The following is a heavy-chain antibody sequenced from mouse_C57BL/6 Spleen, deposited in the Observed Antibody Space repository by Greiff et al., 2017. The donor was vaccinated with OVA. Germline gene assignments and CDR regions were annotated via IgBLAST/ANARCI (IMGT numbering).Heavy chain of an antibody. D-gene: IGHD2-4*01. CDR2: ISYDGSN. V-gene: IGHV3-6*01. CDR1: GYSITSGYY. J-gene: IGHJ3*01. CDR3: ANNDYDEGAWFAY. Sequence: EVQLVESGPGLVKPSQSLSLTCSVTGYSITSGYYWNWIRQFPGNKLEWMGYISYDGSNNYNPSLKNRISITRDTSKNQFFLKLNSVTTEDTATYYCANNDYDEGAWFAYWGQGTLVTVSA.